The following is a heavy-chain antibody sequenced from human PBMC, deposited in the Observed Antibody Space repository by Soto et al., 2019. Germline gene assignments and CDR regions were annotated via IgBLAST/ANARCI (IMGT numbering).Heavy chain of an antibody. CDR2: INPKSGVT. V-gene: IGHV1-2*02. CDR1: GYSFIGYY. Sequence: ASVKVSCKASGYSFIGYYMHLVRQAPGQGLEWMGWINPKSGVTNYAQKFQGRVTMTRDTSITTAYMELSSLRSADTAVYYCARGDVNWFDPWGQGTLVTVSS. J-gene: IGHJ5*02. D-gene: IGHD2-21*02. CDR3: ARGDVNWFDP.